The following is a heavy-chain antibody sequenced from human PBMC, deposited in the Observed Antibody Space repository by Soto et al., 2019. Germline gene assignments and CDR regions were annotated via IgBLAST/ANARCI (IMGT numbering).Heavy chain of an antibody. V-gene: IGHV3-21*01. Sequence: EVQLVESGGGLVKPGGSLRLSCAASGFTFSSYSMNWVRQAPGKGLEWVSSISSSSSFIYYADSVKGRFTISRDNAKNSLYLQMNSLRAEDTAVYYCARDPRFLAAAGSVTLDYWGQGTLVTVSS. CDR2: ISSSSSFI. CDR1: GFTFSSYS. CDR3: ARDPRFLAAAGSVTLDY. D-gene: IGHD6-13*01. J-gene: IGHJ4*02.